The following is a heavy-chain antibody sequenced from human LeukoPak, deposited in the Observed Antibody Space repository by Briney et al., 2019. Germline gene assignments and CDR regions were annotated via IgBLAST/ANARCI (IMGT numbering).Heavy chain of an antibody. J-gene: IGHJ4*02. Sequence: GGSLRLSCVASGFTFSSYAMSWVRQAPGKGLEWVSAISGSGGSTYYADSVKGRFTISRDNSKNTLYLQMNGLRAEDTAVYYCAKESGSSWAFDYWGQGTLVTVSS. V-gene: IGHV3-23*01. CDR3: AKESGSSWAFDY. CDR2: ISGSGGST. D-gene: IGHD6-13*01. CDR1: GFTFSSYA.